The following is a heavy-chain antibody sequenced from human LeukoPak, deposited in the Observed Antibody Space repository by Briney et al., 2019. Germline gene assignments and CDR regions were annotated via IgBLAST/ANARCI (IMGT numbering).Heavy chain of an antibody. CDR3: ARLCFRHSYDTIGPRPKYYFDY. J-gene: IGHJ4*02. D-gene: IGHD5-18*01. V-gene: IGHV4-34*01. CDR2: INHSGST. Sequence: SETLSLTCAVYGGSFSGHYWSWIRQPPGKGLEWIGEINHSGSTNYNPSLKSRVTISVDTSKNQFSLKLSSVTAADTAVYYCARLCFRHSYDTIGPRPKYYFDYWGQGTLVTVSS. CDR1: GGSFSGHY.